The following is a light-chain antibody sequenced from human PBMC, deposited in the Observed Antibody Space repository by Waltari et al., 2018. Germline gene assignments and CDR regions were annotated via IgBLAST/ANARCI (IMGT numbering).Light chain of an antibody. Sequence: EIVMTQSPATLSVSPGERVTLYCRASQSVSSNLAWYRRTPGQAPRLLIYGSSTRAPDIPARFSGNGSGTEFTLTISSLQSEDFAIYYCQQYNDWSRFTFGPGTTVDIK. CDR1: QSVSSN. V-gene: IGKV3-15*01. J-gene: IGKJ3*01. CDR3: QQYNDWSRFT. CDR2: GSS.